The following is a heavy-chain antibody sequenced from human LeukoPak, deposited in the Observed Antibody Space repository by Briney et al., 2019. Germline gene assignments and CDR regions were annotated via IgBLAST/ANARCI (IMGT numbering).Heavy chain of an antibody. Sequence: PGGSLRLSCATSGFTFPKAWMTWVRQAPGKELEWVGRIKSNPDGGTTDYAAPVKGRFVISRDDSKNTLYLQMSSLKTEDTGVYFCSADLDSLILARWGQGTLVTVSS. V-gene: IGHV3-15*01. CDR1: GFTFPKAW. D-gene: IGHD3/OR15-3a*01. CDR2: IKSNPDGGTT. CDR3: SADLDSLILAR. J-gene: IGHJ1*01.